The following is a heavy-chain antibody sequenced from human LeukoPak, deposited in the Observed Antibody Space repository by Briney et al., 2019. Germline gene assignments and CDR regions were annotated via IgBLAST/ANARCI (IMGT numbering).Heavy chain of an antibody. Sequence: ASVKVSCKASGGTFSSYAISWVRQAPGQGLEWMGGIIPIFGTANYAQKFQGRVTITADESTSTAYMELSSLRSEDTAVYYCARVATVVYDAFDIWGQGTMVTVSS. CDR2: IIPIFGTA. CDR1: GGTFSSYA. CDR3: ARVATVVYDAFDI. V-gene: IGHV1-69*13. D-gene: IGHD4-23*01. J-gene: IGHJ3*02.